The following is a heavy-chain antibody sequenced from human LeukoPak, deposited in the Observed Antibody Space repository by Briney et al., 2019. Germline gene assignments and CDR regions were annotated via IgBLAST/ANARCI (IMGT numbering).Heavy chain of an antibody. V-gene: IGHV5-51*01. Sequence: GESLKISCKGSGCSFTSYWIGWVRQMPGKGLEWMGIIYPGDSDTRYSPSFQGQVTISADKSISTAYLQWSSLKASDTAMYYCARWIFGIAVAASRKDAFDIWGQGTMVTVSS. D-gene: IGHD6-19*01. CDR1: GCSFTSYW. CDR3: ARWIFGIAVAASRKDAFDI. CDR2: IYPGDSDT. J-gene: IGHJ3*02.